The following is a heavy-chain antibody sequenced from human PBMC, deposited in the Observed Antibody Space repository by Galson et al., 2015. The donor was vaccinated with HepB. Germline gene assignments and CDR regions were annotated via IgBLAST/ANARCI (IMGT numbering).Heavy chain of an antibody. J-gene: IGHJ4*02. V-gene: IGHV4-59*01. CDR1: GGSITNYY. Sequence: ETLSLTCTVSGGSITNYYWSWIRQPPGKGLEWIGYIFYSGSTTYNPSLKSRVTISVDTSENQFSLKLTSVTAADTAVYYCARVRLPYDSSGYFAYWGQGTLVTVSS. CDR3: ARVRLPYDSSGYFAY. CDR2: IFYSGST. D-gene: IGHD3-22*01.